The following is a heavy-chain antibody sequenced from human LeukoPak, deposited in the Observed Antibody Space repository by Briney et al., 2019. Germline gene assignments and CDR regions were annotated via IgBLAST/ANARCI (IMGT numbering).Heavy chain of an antibody. D-gene: IGHD6-13*01. CDR1: GGSISSGGYY. V-gene: IGHV4-31*03. J-gene: IGHJ6*03. Sequence: SETLSLTCTVSGGSISSGGYYWSWIRQHPGKGLEWIGYIYYSGSTYYNPSLKSRVTISVDTSKNQFSLKLSSVTAADTAVYYCARTYSSSWSPLGYYMDVWGKGTTVTVYS. CDR3: ARTYSSSWSPLGYYMDV. CDR2: IYYSGST.